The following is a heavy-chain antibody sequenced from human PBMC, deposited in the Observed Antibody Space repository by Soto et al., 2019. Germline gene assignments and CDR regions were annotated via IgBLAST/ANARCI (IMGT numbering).Heavy chain of an antibody. CDR2: ISAYNGNT. V-gene: IGHV1-18*01. J-gene: IGHJ4*02. CDR1: GYTFTSYG. Sequence: QVQLVQSGAEVKKPGASVKVSCKASGYTFTSYGISWVRQAPGQGLEWMGWISAYNGNTNYAQKLQGRVTMTTDTSTSAAYMELRSMRSDDTAVYYCAGDRLSSCSCYSPRCDYWGQGTLVTVSS. D-gene: IGHD2-2*01. CDR3: AGDRLSSCSCYSPRCDY.